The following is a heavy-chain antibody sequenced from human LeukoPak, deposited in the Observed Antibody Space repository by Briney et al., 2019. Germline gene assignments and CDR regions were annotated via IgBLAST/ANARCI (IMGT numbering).Heavy chain of an antibody. V-gene: IGHV3-23*01. D-gene: IGHD5-12*01. CDR2: ISGSGGST. CDR1: GFTFSSYA. J-gene: IGHJ4*02. Sequence: PGGSLRLSCAASGFTFSSYAMSWVRQAPGKGLEWVSAISGSGGSTYYADSVKGRFTISRDSSKNTLYLQMNSLRAEDTAVYYCAKDLYSGYAAPFDYWGQGTLVTVSS. CDR3: AKDLYSGYAAPFDY.